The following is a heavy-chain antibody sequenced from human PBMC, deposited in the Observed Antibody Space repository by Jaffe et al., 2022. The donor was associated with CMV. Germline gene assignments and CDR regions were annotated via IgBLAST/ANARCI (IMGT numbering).Heavy chain of an antibody. CDR3: ARSQLVVVVPAAPTNWFDP. CDR2: IYYSGST. D-gene: IGHD2-2*01. Sequence: QLQLQESGPGLVKPSETLSLTCTVSGGSISSSSYYWGWIRQPPGKGLEWIGSIYYSGSTYYNPSLKSRVTISVDTSKNQFSLKLSSVTAADTAVYYCARSQLVVVVPAAPTNWFDPWGQGTLVTVSS. CDR1: GGSISSSSYY. V-gene: IGHV4-39*01. J-gene: IGHJ5*02.